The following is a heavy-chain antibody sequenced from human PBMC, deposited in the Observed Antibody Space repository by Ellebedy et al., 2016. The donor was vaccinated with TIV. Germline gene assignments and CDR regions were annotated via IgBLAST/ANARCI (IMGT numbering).Heavy chain of an antibody. CDR2: ISGSGGST. CDR1: GFTFSSYA. CDR3: AKDLRPWPSTFDI. Sequence: GGSLRLXCAASGFTFSSYAMSWVRQAPGKGLEWVSAISGSGGSTYYADSMKGRFTISRDNSKKTLYLQMNSLRAEDTAVYYCAKDLRPWPSTFDIWGQGTMVTVSS. V-gene: IGHV3-23*01. J-gene: IGHJ3*02.